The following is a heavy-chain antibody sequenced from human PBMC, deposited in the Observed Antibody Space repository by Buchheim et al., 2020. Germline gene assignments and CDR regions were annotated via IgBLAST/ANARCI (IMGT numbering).Heavy chain of an antibody. D-gene: IGHD6-6*01. CDR2: THYSGSS. CDR3: ARGGRAARPGRGFDY. J-gene: IGHJ4*02. CDR1: GVSISNYH. Sequence: QVQLQESGPGLVKPSETLSLTCSVSGVSISNYHWSWIRQSPGKGLEWIGYTHYSGSSKYNPSLKSRVTMSVDTSKSQFSLKLTSVTAADTAVYYCARGGRAARPGRGFDYWGQGTL. V-gene: IGHV4-59*01.